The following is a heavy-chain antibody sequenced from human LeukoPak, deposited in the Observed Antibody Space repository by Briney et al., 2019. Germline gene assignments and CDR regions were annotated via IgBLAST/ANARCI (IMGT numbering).Heavy chain of an antibody. V-gene: IGHV4-34*01. CDR1: GGSFSGYY. CDR2: INHSGST. Sequence: PSETLSLTCAVYGGSFSGYYWSWIRQPPGKGLEWIGEINHSGSTNYNPSLKSQVTISVDTSKNQFSLKLSSVTAADTAVYYCARSVVYDILTGYTNWFDPWGQGTLVTVSS. CDR3: ARSVVYDILTGYTNWFDP. D-gene: IGHD3-9*01. J-gene: IGHJ5*02.